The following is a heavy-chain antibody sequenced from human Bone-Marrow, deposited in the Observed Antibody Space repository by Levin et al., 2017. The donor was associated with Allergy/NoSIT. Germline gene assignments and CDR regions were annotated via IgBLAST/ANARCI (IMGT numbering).Heavy chain of an antibody. V-gene: IGHV1-2*02. Sequence: RASVKVSCETSGYTFAAYYMHWVRQAPGQGFEWMGWINPNSGDTNFAQKFQDRVTMTRDTSINIAYLELKRLTSGDTAVYYCVREVRNWKYLDYWGQGTLVTVSS. D-gene: IGHD1-7*01. CDR3: VREVRNWKYLDY. CDR1: GYTFAAYY. CDR2: INPNSGDT. J-gene: IGHJ4*02.